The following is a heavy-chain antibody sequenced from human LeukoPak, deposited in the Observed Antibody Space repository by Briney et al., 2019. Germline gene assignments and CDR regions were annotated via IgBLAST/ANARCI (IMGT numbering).Heavy chain of an antibody. CDR1: GYTFTSYG. CDR2: ISAYNGNT. D-gene: IGHD3-22*01. V-gene: IGHV1-18*01. Sequence: GASVKVSCKASGYTFTSYGISWVRQAPGQGLEWMGWISAYNGNTNYAQKLQGRVTMTTDTSTSTAYMELRSLRSDDTAVYYCAKYYYDSSGYYSFDYWGQGTLSPSPQ. J-gene: IGHJ4*02. CDR3: AKYYYDSSGYYSFDY.